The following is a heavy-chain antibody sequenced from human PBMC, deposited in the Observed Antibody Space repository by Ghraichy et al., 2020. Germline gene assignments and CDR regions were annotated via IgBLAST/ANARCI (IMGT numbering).Heavy chain of an antibody. J-gene: IGHJ6*03. D-gene: IGHD2-21*02. CDR3: ARHSDFYDDKARYYADNMDV. CDR1: GFSFSNSW. CDR2: FYPPDSCA. V-gene: IGHV5-51*01. Sequence: GESLNISCWASGFSFSNSWIAWVRQMPGRGLEWVGVFYPPDSCAHYGRSFQGQVTLSGDKSISTAYLHWSSLKTSDSAVYYCARHSDFYDDKARYYADNMDVWGQATTVTVSS.